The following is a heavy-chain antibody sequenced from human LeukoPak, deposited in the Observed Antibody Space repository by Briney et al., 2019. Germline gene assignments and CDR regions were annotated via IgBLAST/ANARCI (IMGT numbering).Heavy chain of an antibody. Sequence: GGSLRLSCAASGFTFSSYAMSWVRQAPGKGLEWVSTISGSGASTYYADSVKGWFTISRDNSKNTLYLQMNSLRVEDTAVYYCASDGSPGATYQFDYWGLGTLVTVSS. CDR3: ASDGSPGATYQFDY. V-gene: IGHV3-23*01. J-gene: IGHJ4*02. D-gene: IGHD1-26*01. CDR2: ISGSGAST. CDR1: GFTFSSYA.